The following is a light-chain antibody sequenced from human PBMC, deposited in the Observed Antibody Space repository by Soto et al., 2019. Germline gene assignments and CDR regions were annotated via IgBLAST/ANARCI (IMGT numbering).Light chain of an antibody. CDR2: DAS. J-gene: IGKJ4*01. CDR1: QSVSSGH. V-gene: IGKV3-20*01. Sequence: EMVLTQSPGTLSLSPGARATLSCRASQSVSSGHLAWYQQKPGQAPRLIIYDASTRATGIPDRFSGSGSGTDFTLTISRLEPEDFAVYYCQQYCSSPPLTFGGGTQVEI. CDR3: QQYCSSPPLT.